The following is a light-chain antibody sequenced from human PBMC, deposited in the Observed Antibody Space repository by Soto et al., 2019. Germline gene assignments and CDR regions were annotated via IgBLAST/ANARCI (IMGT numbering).Light chain of an antibody. CDR2: KAS. J-gene: IGKJ1*01. V-gene: IGKV1-5*03. Sequence: DIQMTQSPSTLSASVGDRVTITFRASQSISSWLSWYQQEPGKPPKLLIYKASSLESGVPSRFSGSGSGTEFTLTISSLQPDDFATYYCQHYNSYSEAFGQGTKVDIK. CDR3: QHYNSYSEA. CDR1: QSISSW.